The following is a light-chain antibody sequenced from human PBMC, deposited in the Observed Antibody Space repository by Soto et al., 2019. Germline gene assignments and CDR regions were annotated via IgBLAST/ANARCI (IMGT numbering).Light chain of an antibody. J-gene: IGKJ1*01. Sequence: AIRMTQSPSSLSASTGDRVTITCRASQGISSYLAWYQQKPGKDPKLLIYAASTLQSGVPSRFSGSGSGTDFTLPISCLQSEDFATYYCQQYYSYPRTFGQGTKVEIK. CDR3: QQYYSYPRT. CDR1: QGISSY. V-gene: IGKV1-8*01. CDR2: AAS.